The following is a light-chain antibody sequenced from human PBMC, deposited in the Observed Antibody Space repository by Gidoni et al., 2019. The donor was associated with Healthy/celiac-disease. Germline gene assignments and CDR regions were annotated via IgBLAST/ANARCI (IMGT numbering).Light chain of an antibody. Sequence: QSVLTQPPSVSGAPGQRVTISCTGSSSNIGAGYAVHWYQQLPGTAPKPLIFGSTNRPSGVPDRFSGSKSGTSASLAITGLQAEDEADYYCQSYDSSVVFGGGTKLTVL. CDR3: QSYDSSVV. CDR1: SSNIGAGYA. CDR2: GST. V-gene: IGLV1-40*01. J-gene: IGLJ2*01.